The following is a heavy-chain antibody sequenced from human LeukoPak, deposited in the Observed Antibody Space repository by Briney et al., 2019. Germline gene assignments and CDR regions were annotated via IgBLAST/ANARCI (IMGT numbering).Heavy chain of an antibody. Sequence: GGSLRLSCAASGFTFSSYSMNWVRQAPGKGLEWVSSISSSSSYIYYADSVKGRFTISRDNAKNALYLQMNSLRAEDTAVYYCARAGDRYYYDSSGYYPVYWGQGTLVTVSS. CDR2: ISSSSSYI. D-gene: IGHD3-22*01. J-gene: IGHJ4*02. CDR3: ARAGDRYYYDSSGYYPVY. V-gene: IGHV3-21*01. CDR1: GFTFSSYS.